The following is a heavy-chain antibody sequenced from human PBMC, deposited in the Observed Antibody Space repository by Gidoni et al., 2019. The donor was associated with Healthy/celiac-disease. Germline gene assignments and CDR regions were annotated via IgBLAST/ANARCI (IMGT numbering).Heavy chain of an antibody. CDR2: IYSGGST. CDR1: GFTVSSNY. J-gene: IGHJ6*03. V-gene: IGHV3-53*01. D-gene: IGHD5-12*01. CDR3: ARASYEYYYYYYYMDV. Sequence: EVQLVDSGGGLIQPGGSLRLSCAASGFTVSSNYMCWVRQAPGKGLEWFSVIYSGGSTYYADSVKGRFTISRDNSKNTLYLQMNSLRAEDTAVYYCARASYEYYYYYYYMDVWGKGTTVTVSS.